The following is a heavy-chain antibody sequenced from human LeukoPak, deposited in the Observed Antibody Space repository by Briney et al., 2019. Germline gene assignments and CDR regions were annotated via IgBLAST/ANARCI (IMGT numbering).Heavy chain of an antibody. V-gene: IGHV3-13*01. CDR2: IGTAGDT. Sequence: GGSLRLSCAASGFTFSSYDMHWVRHATGKGLEWVSAIGTAGDTYYPGSVKGRFTISRENAKNSLYLQMNSLRAGDTAVYYCARAPPYVRGGGIRIDYWGQGTLVTVSS. D-gene: IGHD3-10*01. CDR1: GFTFSSYD. CDR3: ARAPPYVRGGGIRIDY. J-gene: IGHJ4*02.